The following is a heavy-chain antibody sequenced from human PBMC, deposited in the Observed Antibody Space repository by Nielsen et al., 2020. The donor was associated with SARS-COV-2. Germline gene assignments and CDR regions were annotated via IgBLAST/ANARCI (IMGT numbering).Heavy chain of an antibody. CDR3: ARGDLVVVPSPILGLGPFFYYFYLDV. Sequence: VRQAPGKGPEWIGEVSHSGSINYNPSLKSRVTLSMNKSKRQFSLRLTSVSAADTAVYFCARGDLVVVPSPILGLGPFFYYFYLDVWGKGTTVTVSS. J-gene: IGHJ6*03. D-gene: IGHD2-2*01. V-gene: IGHV4-4*01. CDR2: VSHSGSI.